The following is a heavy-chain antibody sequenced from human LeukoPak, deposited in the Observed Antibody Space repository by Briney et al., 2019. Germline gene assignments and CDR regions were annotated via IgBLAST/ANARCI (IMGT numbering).Heavy chain of an antibody. CDR3: ARDSRRKRRQQLVNRYFDY. J-gene: IGHJ4*02. V-gene: IGHV3-66*01. D-gene: IGHD6-13*01. CDR2: IYSGGST. Sequence: GGSLRLSCAASGFTVSSNYMSWVRQAPGKGLEWVSVIYSGGSTYYADSVKGRFTISRDNSKNTLYLQMNSLRAEDTAVYYCARDSRRKRRQQLVNRYFDYWGQGTLVTVSS. CDR1: GFTVSSNY.